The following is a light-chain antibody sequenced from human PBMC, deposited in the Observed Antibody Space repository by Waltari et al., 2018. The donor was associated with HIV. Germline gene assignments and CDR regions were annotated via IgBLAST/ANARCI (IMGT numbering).Light chain of an antibody. CDR1: SRDVGGYNY. Sequence: SCTGTSRDVGGYNYVSWYQHHPGKAPKLMIYEVSKRPSGVPDRFSGSKSGNMASLIVSGLQAEDEAEYYCSSYVGSNKWVFGGGTKLTVL. J-gene: IGLJ3*02. CDR2: EVS. V-gene: IGLV2-8*01. CDR3: SSYVGSNKWV.